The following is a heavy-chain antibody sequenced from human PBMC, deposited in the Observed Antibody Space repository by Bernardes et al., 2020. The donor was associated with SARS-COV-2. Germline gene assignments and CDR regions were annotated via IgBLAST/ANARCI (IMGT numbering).Heavy chain of an antibody. CDR3: TRDTFGPSDT. D-gene: IGHD3-10*01. CDR1: GFSVSSYW. V-gene: IGHV3-74*01. J-gene: IGHJ5*02. CDR2: ITPDGTTT. Sequence: GSLRLPFAASGFSVSSYWMHWVRHAPGKGLVWVSRITPDGTTTNYAASVKGRFTISRDNAKNTLFLHMNSLRDEDTAVYYCTRDTFGPSDTWGQGTLVTVSS.